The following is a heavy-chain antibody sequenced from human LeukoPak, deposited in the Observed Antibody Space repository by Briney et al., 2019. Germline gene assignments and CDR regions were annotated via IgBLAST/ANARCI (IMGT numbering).Heavy chain of an antibody. CDR1: GGSISSSSYY. V-gene: IGHV4-39*07. D-gene: IGHD6-19*01. CDR3: AREKGMVAVAGTFDY. Sequence: PSVTLSLTCTVSGGSISSSSYYWGWIRQPPGKGLEWIGSIYYSGSTYYNPSLKSRVTISVDTSKNQFSLKLSSVTAADTAVYYCAREKGMVAVAGTFDYWGQGTLVTVSS. CDR2: IYYSGST. J-gene: IGHJ4*02.